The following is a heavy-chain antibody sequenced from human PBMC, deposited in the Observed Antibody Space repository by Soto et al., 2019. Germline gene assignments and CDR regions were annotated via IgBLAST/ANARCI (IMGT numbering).Heavy chain of an antibody. Sequence: ASVKVSCKASGYTFTSFAIHWVRQAPGQRLEWMGWINAGNGNTKYSQKFQGRVTITRGTSASTAYMELRSLRTEDTAVYYCARPGLYCSRNSCYPSPLDYWGQGTLVPVSS. J-gene: IGHJ4*02. CDR2: INAGNGNT. D-gene: IGHD2-2*01. CDR1: GYTFTSFA. V-gene: IGHV1-3*01. CDR3: ARPGLYCSRNSCYPSPLDY.